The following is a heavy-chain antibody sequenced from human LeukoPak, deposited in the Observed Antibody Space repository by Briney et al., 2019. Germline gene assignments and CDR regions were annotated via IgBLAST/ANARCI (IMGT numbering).Heavy chain of an antibody. V-gene: IGHV3-13*01. CDR3: ARKSYGSGSRSPFFDY. J-gene: IGHJ4*02. CDR2: IGTAGDT. CDR1: GFTFSSYD. D-gene: IGHD3-10*01. Sequence: GGSLRLSCAASGFTFSSYDMHWVRQATGKGLEWVSAIGTAGDTYYPGSVKGRFTISRENAKNSLYLQMNSLRAGDTAVYYCARKSYGSGSRSPFFDYWGQGTLVTVSS.